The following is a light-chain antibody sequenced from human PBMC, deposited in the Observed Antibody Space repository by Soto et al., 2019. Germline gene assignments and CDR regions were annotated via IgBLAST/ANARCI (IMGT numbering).Light chain of an antibody. CDR3: QRLNSYPPLT. Sequence: DIQLTQSPSFLSASVGDRVTMTCRASQGISNFLAWYQQKPGKAPKLLIYSASTLQSGVPSRFSGSGFGTEFTLTISSLQPEDFATYYCQRLNSYPPLTFGGGTKVEIK. J-gene: IGKJ4*01. CDR1: QGISNF. CDR2: SAS. V-gene: IGKV1-9*01.